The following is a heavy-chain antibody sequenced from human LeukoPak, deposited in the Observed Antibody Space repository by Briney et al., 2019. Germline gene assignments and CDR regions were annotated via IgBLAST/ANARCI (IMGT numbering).Heavy chain of an antibody. D-gene: IGHD3-10*01. Sequence: AVKVSCKASGGTFSSYAISWVRQAPGQGLEWMGGIIPIFGTANYAQKFQGRVTITADKSTSTAYMELSSLRSEDTAVYYCARAGECLSGSYLLYYYYYGMDVWGKGTTVTVSS. CDR1: GGTFSSYA. CDR2: IIPIFGTA. V-gene: IGHV1-69*06. CDR3: ARAGECLSGSYLLYYYYYGMDV. J-gene: IGHJ6*04.